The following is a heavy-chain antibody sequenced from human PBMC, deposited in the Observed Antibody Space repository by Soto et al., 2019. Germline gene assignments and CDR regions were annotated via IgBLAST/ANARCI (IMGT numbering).Heavy chain of an antibody. CDR1: GGSFSGYY. CDR2: INHSGST. Sequence: SETLSLTCAVFGGSFSGYYWSWIRQPPGKGLEWIGEINHSGSTNYNPSLKSRVTISVDTSKNQFSLKLSSVTAADTAVYYCARGQDIVVVPAAIWWFDPWGQGTLVTVSS. D-gene: IGHD2-2*01. V-gene: IGHV4-34*01. J-gene: IGHJ5*02. CDR3: ARGQDIVVVPAAIWWFDP.